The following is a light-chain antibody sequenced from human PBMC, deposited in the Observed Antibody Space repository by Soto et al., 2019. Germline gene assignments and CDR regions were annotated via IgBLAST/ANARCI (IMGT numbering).Light chain of an antibody. CDR1: SNDIGGYNY. CDR2: EVS. J-gene: IGLJ3*02. V-gene: IGLV2-14*01. CDR3: CSYTSSADLV. Sequence: QSALTQPASVSGAPGQSITISCSGNSNDIGGYNYVSWYQQHPGKVPKVIIYEVSNRPSGVSNRFTGSKSGNTASLTISGLQAEDEAAYYCCSYTSSADLVFGGGTKLTVL.